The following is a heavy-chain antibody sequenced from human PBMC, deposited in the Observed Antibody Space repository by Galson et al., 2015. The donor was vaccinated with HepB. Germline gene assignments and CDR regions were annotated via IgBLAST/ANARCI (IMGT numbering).Heavy chain of an antibody. J-gene: IGHJ3*02. Sequence: SLRLSCAASGFTFSSYAMNWVRQAPGKGLEWVSGISSSGVSTYYADSVKGRFTISRDKSKNTLYLQMNSLRAEDTALYYCAKPTSTVTIDAFDIWGQGTVVTVSS. CDR3: AKPTSTVTIDAFDI. CDR1: GFTFSSYA. V-gene: IGHV3-23*01. CDR2: ISSSGVST. D-gene: IGHD4-17*01.